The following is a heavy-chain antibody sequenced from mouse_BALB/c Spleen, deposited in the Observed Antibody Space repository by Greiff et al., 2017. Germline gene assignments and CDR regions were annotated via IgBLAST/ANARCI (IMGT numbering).Heavy chain of an antibody. CDR3: ARVTTAVYAMDY. J-gene: IGHJ4*01. CDR1: GFTFSSYA. V-gene: IGHV5-6-5*01. D-gene: IGHD1-2*01. CDR2: ISSGGST. Sequence: EVKLVESGGGLVKPGGSLKLSCAASGFTFSSYAMSWVRQTPEKRLEWVASISSGGSTYYPDSVKGRFTISRDNARNILYLQMSSLRSEDTAMYYCARVTTAVYAMDYWGQGTSVTVSS.